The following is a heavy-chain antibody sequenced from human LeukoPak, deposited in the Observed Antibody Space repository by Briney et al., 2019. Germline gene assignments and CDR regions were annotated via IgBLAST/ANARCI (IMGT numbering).Heavy chain of an antibody. Sequence: SETLSLTCTVSGGSISSYYRSWIRRPPGKGLEWIGYIYYSGSTNYNPSLKSRVTISVDTSKNQFSLKLSSVTAADTAVYYCARHGDIVVVPAANYFDYWGQGTLVTVSS. D-gene: IGHD2-2*01. CDR2: IYYSGST. J-gene: IGHJ4*02. V-gene: IGHV4-59*08. CDR3: ARHGDIVVVPAANYFDY. CDR1: GGSISSYY.